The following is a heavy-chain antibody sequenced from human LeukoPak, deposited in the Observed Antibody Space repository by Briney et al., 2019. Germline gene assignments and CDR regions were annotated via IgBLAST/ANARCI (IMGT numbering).Heavy chain of an antibody. Sequence: GASVKVSCKASGYTFTSYDINWVRQATGQGLEWMGWMNPNSGNTGYAQKFQGRVTMTRNTSISTAYMELSSLRSEDTAVYYCARCYSSSWYINWFDPWGQGTLVTVSS. J-gene: IGHJ5*02. CDR1: GYTFTSYD. CDR2: MNPNSGNT. V-gene: IGHV1-8*01. CDR3: ARCYSSSWYINWFDP. D-gene: IGHD6-13*01.